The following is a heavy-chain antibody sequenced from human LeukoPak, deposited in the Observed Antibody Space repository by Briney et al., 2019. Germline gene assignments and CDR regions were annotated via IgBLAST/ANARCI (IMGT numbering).Heavy chain of an antibody. CDR2: INHSGST. V-gene: IGHV4-38-2*02. D-gene: IGHD7-27*01. Sequence: PSETLSLTCTVSGYSISSGYYWGWIRQPPGKGLEWIGSINHSGSTYYNPSLKSRVTISVDTSKKQFSLKLSSVTAADTAVYYCAQDATTGDLKSWGQGTLVTVSS. CDR1: GYSISSGYY. J-gene: IGHJ4*02. CDR3: AQDATTGDLKS.